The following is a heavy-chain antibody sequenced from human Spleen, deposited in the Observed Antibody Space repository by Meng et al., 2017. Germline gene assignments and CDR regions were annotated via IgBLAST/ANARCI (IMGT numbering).Heavy chain of an antibody. CDR2: IYYSGST. CDR3: ARRAIHRTVYSGSGSSSNWFDP. D-gene: IGHD3-10*01. V-gene: IGHV4-31*01. Sequence: QGRLQGPGPGLVNPSQTLSLTCSVSGDSISSGGYYWSWVRQHAGKGLEWTGYIYYSGSTYYIPALKSLVIISLKLSSVTAADTAIYYCARRAIHRTVYSGSGSSSNWFDPWGQGTLVTVSS. J-gene: IGHJ5*02. CDR1: GDSISSGGYY.